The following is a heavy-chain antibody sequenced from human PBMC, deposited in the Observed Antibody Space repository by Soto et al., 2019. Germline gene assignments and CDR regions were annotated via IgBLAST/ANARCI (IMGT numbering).Heavy chain of an antibody. J-gene: IGHJ6*02. CDR2: IYTSASI. CDR3: ARDREAGYNFYYGMDV. CDR1: GADINTYS. V-gene: IGHV4-4*07. D-gene: IGHD6-19*01. Sequence: SETLSLTCSVSGADINTYSWTWIRQPAGKGLEWIGRIYTSASINYNPSLKGRVTLSVDTSTNQVSLRLASVTAADTAIYYCARDREAGYNFYYGMDVWGQGTTVTVSS.